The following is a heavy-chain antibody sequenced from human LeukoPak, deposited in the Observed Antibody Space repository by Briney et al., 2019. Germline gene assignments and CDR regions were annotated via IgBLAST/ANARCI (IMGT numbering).Heavy chain of an antibody. Sequence: ASVKVSCKGSGYTLTELSMHWVRQAPGKGLEWMGGFDPEDGETIYAQKFQGRVTMTEDTSTDTAYMELSSLRSEDTAVYYCATSLLRFLEWLGYYYYMDVWGKGTTVTVSS. D-gene: IGHD3-3*01. CDR3: ATSLLRFLEWLGYYYYMDV. CDR2: FDPEDGET. J-gene: IGHJ6*03. CDR1: GYTLTELS. V-gene: IGHV1-24*01.